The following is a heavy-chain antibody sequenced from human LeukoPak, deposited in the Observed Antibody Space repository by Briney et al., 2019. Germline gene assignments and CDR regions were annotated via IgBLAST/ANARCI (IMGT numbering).Heavy chain of an antibody. D-gene: IGHD6-19*01. CDR2: IYYSGST. CDR3: ARGIAKAGTFFDY. V-gene: IGHV4-39*01. J-gene: IGHJ4*02. CDR1: GGSISSSSYY. Sequence: SETLSLTCTVSGGSISSSSYYWGWIRQPPGKGLVWIGSIYYSGSTYYNPSLKSRVTISVDTSKNQFSLKLSSVTAADTAVYYCARGIAKAGTFFDYWGQGTLVTVSS.